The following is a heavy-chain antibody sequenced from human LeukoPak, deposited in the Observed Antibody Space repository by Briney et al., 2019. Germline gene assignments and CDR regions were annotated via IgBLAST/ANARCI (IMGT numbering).Heavy chain of an antibody. CDR3: AREEYYYDSSGDPHYYGMDV. J-gene: IGHJ6*02. Sequence: PSGTLSLTCTISGASISSYYWSWIRQPPGKGLEWIGDIYYSGSTNYNPSLKSRVTISVDTSKNQSSLNVSSVTAADTAVYYCAREEYYYDSSGDPHYYGMDVWGQGTTVTVSS. CDR2: IYYSGST. D-gene: IGHD3-22*01. CDR1: GASISSYY. V-gene: IGHV4-59*13.